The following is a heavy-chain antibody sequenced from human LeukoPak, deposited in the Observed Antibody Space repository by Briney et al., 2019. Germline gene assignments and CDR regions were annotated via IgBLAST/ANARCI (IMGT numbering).Heavy chain of an antibody. Sequence: SQTLSLTCAISGDSVSSNGATWNWIRQSPSRGLEWLGRTYYKSKWYSDYAVSVKSRIIIKSDTSKNQFSLQLNSVSPEDTAVYYCARQYEYSNGWYYFDYWGQGTLVTVSS. CDR1: GDSVSSNGAT. CDR2: TYYKSKWYS. J-gene: IGHJ4*02. CDR3: ARQYEYSNGWYYFDY. D-gene: IGHD6-19*01. V-gene: IGHV6-1*01.